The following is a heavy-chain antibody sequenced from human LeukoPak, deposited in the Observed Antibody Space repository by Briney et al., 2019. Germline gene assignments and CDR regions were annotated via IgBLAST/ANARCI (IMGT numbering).Heavy chain of an antibody. CDR2: IYTSGST. CDR1: GGSLSRYY. CDR3: ARDLPEQKYSSGWYREGDWFDP. V-gene: IGHV4-4*07. Sequence: SQSLSLTCTVAGGSLSRYYGSWIRQPAGEGLEWIGRIYTSGSTNYNPSLKSRVTISVDKSKNQFSLKLSSVTAADTAVYYCARDLPEQKYSSGWYREGDWFDPWGQGTLVTVSS. J-gene: IGHJ5*02. D-gene: IGHD6-19*01.